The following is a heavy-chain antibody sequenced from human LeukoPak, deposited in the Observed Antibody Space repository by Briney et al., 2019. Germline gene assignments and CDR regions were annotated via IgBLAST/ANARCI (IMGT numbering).Heavy chain of an antibody. D-gene: IGHD1-26*01. CDR3: ANRVVVIRFIQVGFNKEPSYFNS. CDR1: GITLSNYG. J-gene: IGHJ4*02. Sequence: HPGGSLRLSCAVSGITLSNYGMSWVRQAPGKGLEWVAGISDSGGSTKYADSVKGRFTISRDNSKNTLYLQMNSLRAEDTAVYFCANRVVVIRFIQVGFNKEPSYFNSWAREPWSPSPQ. CDR2: ISDSGGST. V-gene: IGHV3-23*01.